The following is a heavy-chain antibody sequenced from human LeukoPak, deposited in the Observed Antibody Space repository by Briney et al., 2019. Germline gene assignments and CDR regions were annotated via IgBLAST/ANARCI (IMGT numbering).Heavy chain of an antibody. V-gene: IGHV3-7*01. D-gene: IGHD6-19*01. J-gene: IGHJ4*02. CDR2: IKQDRSEK. Sequence: PGGSLRLSCAASGSTFSNYWMNWVRQAPGKGLEWVANIKQDRSEKYYVDSVKGRFTISRDNAKNSLYLQMNSLRAEDTAVYYCAGGSGWSFDYWGQGTLVTVSS. CDR3: AGGSGWSFDY. CDR1: GSTFSNYW.